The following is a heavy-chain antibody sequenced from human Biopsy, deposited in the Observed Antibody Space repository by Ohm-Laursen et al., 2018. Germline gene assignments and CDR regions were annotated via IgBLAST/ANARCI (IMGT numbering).Heavy chain of an antibody. J-gene: IGHJ6*02. V-gene: IGHV1-69*04. CDR2: IIPIVGIT. CDR1: GDTFSRSA. D-gene: IGHD3-10*01. Sequence: SSVKVSCKASGDTFSRSAFFWVRQAPGQGLVYLGRIIPIVGITNHAQTFQSRITLTADKSTFMVYMELSRLRSDDTAIYYCARGGSGSGYYGMDVWGQGATVSVSS. CDR3: ARGGSGSGYYGMDV.